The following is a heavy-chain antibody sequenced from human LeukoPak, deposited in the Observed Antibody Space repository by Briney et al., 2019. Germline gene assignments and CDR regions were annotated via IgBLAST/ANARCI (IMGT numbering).Heavy chain of an antibody. D-gene: IGHD6-13*01. V-gene: IGHV3-7*01. CDR1: GFTFSTYW. CDR2: INQEGSEE. J-gene: IGHJ5*02. CDR3: ARESGIAAALDL. Sequence: PGGSLRLSCVGSGFTFSTYWMNWARQAPGKGLEWVANINQEGSEEYYLDSVKGRFTISRDNARNSLYLQMNSLRAEDTAVYYCARESGIAAALDLWGQGTLVTVSS.